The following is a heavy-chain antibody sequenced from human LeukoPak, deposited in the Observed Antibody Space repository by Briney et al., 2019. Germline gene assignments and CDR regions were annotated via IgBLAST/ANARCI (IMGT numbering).Heavy chain of an antibody. D-gene: IGHD3-3*01. V-gene: IGHV3-7*01. CDR1: GFTFSNYW. CDR2: IKQDGSEK. CDR3: ARGWSGYYSSFDY. J-gene: IGHJ4*02. Sequence: GGSLRLSCAASGFTFSNYWMTWVRQAPGKGLEWVANIKQDGSEKYHVDSVKGRFTISRDNAKNSLYLQMNSLRAEDTAVYYCARGWSGYYSSFDYWGQGALVTVSS.